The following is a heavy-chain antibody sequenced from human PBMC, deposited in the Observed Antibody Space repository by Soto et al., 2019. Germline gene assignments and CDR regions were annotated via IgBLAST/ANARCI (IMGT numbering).Heavy chain of an antibody. CDR2: INPATGAA. J-gene: IGHJ3*02. CDR3: ARGGGVGVAGSAAFDM. D-gene: IGHD3-3*01. Sequence: QLHLVQSGAVVKKPGASVTVSCSASGYPVTAYYMHWVRQAPGRGLEGMGGINPATGAAKYTQTFQGRVTMTRDTTTRTVFMELSGLTSEATAVFYCARGGGVGVAGSAAFDMWGQGTLVTVSS. CDR1: GYPVTAYY. V-gene: IGHV1-2*02.